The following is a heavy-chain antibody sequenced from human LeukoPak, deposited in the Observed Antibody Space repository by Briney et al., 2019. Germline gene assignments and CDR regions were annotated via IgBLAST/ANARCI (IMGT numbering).Heavy chain of an antibody. CDR3: AAATAAAGASNGMDV. Sequence: PGGSLRLSCAASGFTFTTSWMHWVRQAPGKGLVWVSRINKDGSSSNYADSVKGRFTISRDNAENTLYLQMNSLRIEDTAVYYCAAATAAAGASNGMDVWGQGTTVTVSS. J-gene: IGHJ6*02. D-gene: IGHD6-13*01. CDR1: GFTFTTSW. CDR2: INKDGSSS. V-gene: IGHV3-74*01.